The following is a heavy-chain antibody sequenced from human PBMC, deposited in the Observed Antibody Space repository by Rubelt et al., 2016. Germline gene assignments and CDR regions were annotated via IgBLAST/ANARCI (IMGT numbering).Heavy chain of an antibody. J-gene: IGHJ6*02. V-gene: IGHV3-7*01. CDR2: IRQDGVET. Sequence: EVQLVESGGGLVKPGGSLRLSCAASGFSFSSYWMTWVRQAPGKGLEWVANIRQDGVETYYVDSVKGRFTISRDNAKSSLYLQMNSRRVEDTAVDYCARQNRYYYYGMDVWGQGTTVTVSS. CDR3: ARQNRYYYYGMDV. CDR1: GFSFSSYW.